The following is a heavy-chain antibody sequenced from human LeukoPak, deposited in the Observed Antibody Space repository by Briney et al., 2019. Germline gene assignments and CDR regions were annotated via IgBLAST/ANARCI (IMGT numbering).Heavy chain of an antibody. CDR2: IYYSGST. D-gene: IGHD6-19*01. V-gene: IGHV4-59*01. CDR3: ARGIAVAGRDRFDY. CDR1: GGSISSYY. J-gene: IGHJ4*02. Sequence: SETLSLTCTVSGGSISSYYWSWIRQPPGKGLEWIGYIYYSGSTNYNPSLKSRVTISVDTSKNQFSLKLSSVTAADTAVYYCARGIAVAGRDRFDYRGQGTLVTVSS.